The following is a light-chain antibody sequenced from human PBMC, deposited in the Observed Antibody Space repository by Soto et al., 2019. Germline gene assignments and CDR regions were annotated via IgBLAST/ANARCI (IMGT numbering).Light chain of an antibody. CDR1: QSVRSSY. V-gene: IGKV3-20*01. Sequence: EIVLTQSPDTLSLSPGESATLSFRASQSVRSSYLAWYQQTPGQTPRLLIYAASSRATGIPDRFSGSGSGTDFSLTISRLEAGDFAVYYCQQYGSSPRTFGQGTKVDIK. CDR3: QQYGSSPRT. CDR2: AAS. J-gene: IGKJ1*01.